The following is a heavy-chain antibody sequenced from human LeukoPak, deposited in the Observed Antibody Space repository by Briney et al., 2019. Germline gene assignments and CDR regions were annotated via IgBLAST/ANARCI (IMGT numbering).Heavy chain of an antibody. CDR1: GFTFSTYW. Sequence: GGSLRLSCAASGFTFSTYWMTWVRQVPGKGLEWVANIKEDGSEKYYVDSVRGRFTISRDNAANSLYLQLNSLRAEDTAVYYCARSRGADYWGQGTLVTVSS. CDR3: ARSRGADY. D-gene: IGHD4/OR15-4a*01. J-gene: IGHJ4*02. CDR2: IKEDGSEK. V-gene: IGHV3-7*01.